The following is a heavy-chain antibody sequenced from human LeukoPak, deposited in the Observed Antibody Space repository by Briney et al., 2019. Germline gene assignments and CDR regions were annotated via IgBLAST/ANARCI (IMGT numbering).Heavy chain of an antibody. CDR2: ISSSSSYI. CDR1: GFTFSSYS. J-gene: IGHJ4*02. V-gene: IGHV3-21*01. Sequence: GGSLRLSCAASGFTFSSYSMNWVRQAPGKGLEWVSSISSSSSYINYADSVRGRFTISRDNAKNSLYLQMNSLRAEDTAVYYCARDDQRRDYWGQGTLVTVSS. CDR3: ARDDQRRDY.